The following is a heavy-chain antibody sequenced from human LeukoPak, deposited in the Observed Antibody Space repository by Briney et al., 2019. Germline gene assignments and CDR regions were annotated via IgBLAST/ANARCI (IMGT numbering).Heavy chain of an antibody. Sequence: SETLSLTCTVSSDSISSSSYYWGWIRQPPGKGLEWIGTIYYSGSTYYNPSLKSRVTISVDTSKNQFSLKLSSVTAADTAVYYCARDDYYDSSGQPEGDAFDIWGQGTMVTVSS. CDR3: ARDDYYDSSGQPEGDAFDI. CDR1: SDSISSSSYY. V-gene: IGHV4-39*07. J-gene: IGHJ3*02. CDR2: IYYSGST. D-gene: IGHD3-22*01.